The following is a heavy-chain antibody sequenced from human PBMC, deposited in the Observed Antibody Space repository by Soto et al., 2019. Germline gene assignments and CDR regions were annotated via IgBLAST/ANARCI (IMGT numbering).Heavy chain of an antibody. J-gene: IGHJ4*02. V-gene: IGHV4-39*01. D-gene: IGHD1-26*01. CDR1: GRTFSINADF. CDR3: VKRPLLVPPI. Sequence: SETLSLTCTVSGRTFSINADFWYLAWIRQPPGKGLEWIGSIDNGGNTYYNPPLKSRVIISADTSKNQFSLSLNSVTAADTPVFYCVKRPLLVPPIGGQGILVPVSS. CDR2: IDNGGNT.